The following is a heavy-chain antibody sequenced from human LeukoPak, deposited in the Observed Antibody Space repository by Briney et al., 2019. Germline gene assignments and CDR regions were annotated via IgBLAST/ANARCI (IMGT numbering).Heavy chain of an antibody. D-gene: IGHD3-10*01. CDR2: INPNSGGT. Sequence: ASVKVSCKASGYTFTGYYMHWVRQAPGQGLEWMGWINPNSGGTNYAQKFQGRVTMTRDTSISTAYVELSRLRSDDTAVYYCARDSRAYYYGSGSMAYFDYWGQGTLVTVSS. V-gene: IGHV1-2*02. J-gene: IGHJ4*02. CDR1: GYTFTGYY. CDR3: ARDSRAYYYGSGSMAYFDY.